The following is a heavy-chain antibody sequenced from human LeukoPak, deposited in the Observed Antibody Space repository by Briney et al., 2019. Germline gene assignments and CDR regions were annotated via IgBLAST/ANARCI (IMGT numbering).Heavy chain of an antibody. D-gene: IGHD1-26*01. J-gene: IGHJ3*02. V-gene: IGHV3-11*04. CDR2: ISSRSSNK. CDR1: GFTFSNHY. CDR3: AREGWDLNALDI. Sequence: SGGSLRLSCAASGFTFSNHYMSWIRQAPGKGLVWVSYISSRSSNKYYADSVKGRFTISRDNAKNSLYLQMDSLRVEDTAVYYCAREGWDLNALDIWGQGTMVTVSP.